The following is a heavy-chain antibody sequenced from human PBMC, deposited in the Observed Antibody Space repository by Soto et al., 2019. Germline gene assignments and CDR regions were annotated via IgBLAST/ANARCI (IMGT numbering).Heavy chain of an antibody. Sequence: SETLSLTCAVSGGSISSSNWWGWARQPPGKGLEWIGEIHHSGNANYNPSPKSRVTISVDKSKNQFSLNLNSVTAAGTAVYYCARDQAVTYWGQGILVTVSS. CDR2: IHHSGNA. V-gene: IGHV4-4*02. D-gene: IGHD4-4*01. J-gene: IGHJ4*02. CDR1: GGSISSSNW. CDR3: ARDQAVTY.